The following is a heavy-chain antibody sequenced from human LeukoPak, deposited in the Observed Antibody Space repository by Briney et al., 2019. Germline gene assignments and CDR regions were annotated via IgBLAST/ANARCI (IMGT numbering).Heavy chain of an antibody. CDR3: ARSAGD. J-gene: IGHJ4*02. Sequence: SETLSLTCAVYGGSFSDYYWTWIRQPPGKGLEWIGYIYYSGSTNYNPSLKSRVTISVDTSKNQFSLKLSSVTAADTAVYYCARSAGDWGQGTLVTVSS. CDR1: GGSFSDYY. D-gene: IGHD3-10*01. V-gene: IGHV4-59*01. CDR2: IYYSGST.